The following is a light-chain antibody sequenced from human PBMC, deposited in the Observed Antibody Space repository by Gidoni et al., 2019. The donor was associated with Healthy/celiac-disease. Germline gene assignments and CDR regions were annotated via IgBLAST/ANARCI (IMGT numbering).Light chain of an antibody. Sequence: PASVGDRVTITCRASQSISSYLNWYQQKPGKAPKLLIYAASSLQSGVPSRFSGSGSGTDFTLTISSLQPEDFATYYCQQSYSTPYTFGGGTKVEIK. CDR3: QQSYSTPYT. J-gene: IGKJ4*01. V-gene: IGKV1-39*01. CDR1: QSISSY. CDR2: AAS.